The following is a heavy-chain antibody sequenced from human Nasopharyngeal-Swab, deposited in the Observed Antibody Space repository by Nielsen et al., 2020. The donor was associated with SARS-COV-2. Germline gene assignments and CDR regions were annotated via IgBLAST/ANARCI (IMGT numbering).Heavy chain of an antibody. CDR3: AKGGHGDRLDFDY. V-gene: IGHV3-30*18. CDR1: GFTFSSYG. Sequence: SLKISCAASGFTFSSYGMHWVRQAPGKGLEWVALISYDGSNKYYADSVKGRFTISRDNSKNTLCLQMNSLRAEDTAVYYCAKGGHGDRLDFDYWGQGTLVTVSS. CDR2: ISYDGSNK. D-gene: IGHD4-17*01. J-gene: IGHJ4*02.